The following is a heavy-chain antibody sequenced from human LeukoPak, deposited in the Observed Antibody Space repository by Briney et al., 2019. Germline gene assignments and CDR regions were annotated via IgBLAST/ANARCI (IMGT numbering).Heavy chain of an antibody. D-gene: IGHD5-24*01. Sequence: PGGSLRLSCAASGFTFSNAWMSWVRQAPGKGLEWVGRIKSKTDGGTTDYAAPVKGRFTISRDDSKNTLYLQMNSLKTEDTAVYYCTKGWLQFTGEDYWGQGTLVTVSS. V-gene: IGHV3-15*01. CDR2: IKSKTDGGTT. CDR3: TKGWLQFTGEDY. CDR1: GFTFSNAW. J-gene: IGHJ4*02.